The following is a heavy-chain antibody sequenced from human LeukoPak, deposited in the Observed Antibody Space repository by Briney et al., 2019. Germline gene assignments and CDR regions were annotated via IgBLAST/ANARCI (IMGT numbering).Heavy chain of an antibody. V-gene: IGHV4-34*01. D-gene: IGHD1-26*01. Sequence: SETLSLTCAVYGGSFSGYYWSWIRQPPGKGLEWIGEINHSGSTNYNPSLKSRVTISVDTSKNQFSLKLSSVTAADTAVYYCARGRRGSYYPNFDYWGQGTLVTVSS. CDR2: INHSGST. J-gene: IGHJ4*02. CDR3: ARGRRGSYYPNFDY. CDR1: GGSFSGYY.